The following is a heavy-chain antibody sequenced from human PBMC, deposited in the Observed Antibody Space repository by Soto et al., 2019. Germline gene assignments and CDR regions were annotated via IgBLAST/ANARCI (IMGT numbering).Heavy chain of an antibody. CDR2: IIPIFGTA. D-gene: IGHD2-15*01. J-gene: IGHJ6*02. Sequence: GASVKVSCKASGGTFSSYAISWVRQAPGQGLEWMGGIIPIFGTANYAQKFQGRVTITADESTSTAYMELSSLRSEDTAVYYCASLANIYCSGGSCYSDYYYYGMDVWGQGTTVTVSS. CDR1: GGTFSSYA. CDR3: ASLANIYCSGGSCYSDYYYYGMDV. V-gene: IGHV1-69*13.